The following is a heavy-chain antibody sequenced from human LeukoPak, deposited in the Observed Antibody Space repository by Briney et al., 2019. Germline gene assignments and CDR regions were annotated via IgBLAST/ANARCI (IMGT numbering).Heavy chain of an antibody. CDR3: ARGPDYSSSWYVFDY. D-gene: IGHD6-13*01. CDR1: GGSFSGYY. CDR2: INHSGST. Sequence: SETLSLTCAVYGGSFSGYYWSWIRQPPGKGLEWIGEINHSGSTNYNPSLKSRVTISVDTSKNQFSLKLNSVTPEDTAVYYCARGPDYSSSWYVFDYWGQGTLVTVSS. V-gene: IGHV4-34*01. J-gene: IGHJ4*02.